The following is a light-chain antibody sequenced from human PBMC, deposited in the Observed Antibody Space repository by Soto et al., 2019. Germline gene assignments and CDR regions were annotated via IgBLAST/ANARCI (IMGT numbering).Light chain of an antibody. Sequence: QMTQSPSTLSASVGDRVTITCRASPSIGEWLAWYQQKPGKAPKVLIYKASNLESGVPSRFSGSGSGTEFTLTISSLQPDDFATYYCQQYNSYSTFGQVTKV. CDR3: QQYNSYST. J-gene: IGKJ1*01. CDR1: PSIGEW. CDR2: KAS. V-gene: IGKV1-5*03.